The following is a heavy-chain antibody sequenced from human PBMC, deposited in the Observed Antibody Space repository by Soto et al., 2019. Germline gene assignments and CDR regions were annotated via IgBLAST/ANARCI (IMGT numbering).Heavy chain of an antibody. D-gene: IGHD2-15*01. J-gene: IGHJ3*02. V-gene: IGHV3-33*06. CDR1: GFTFSSYG. CDR2: IWYDGSNK. CDR3: AKRKFKVVAATLLAFDI. Sequence: GGSLRLSCAASGFTFSSYGMHWVRQAPGKGLEWVAVIWYDGSNKYYADSVKGRFTISRDNSKNTLYLQMNSLRAEDTAVYYCAKRKFKVVAATLLAFDIWGQGTMVTVSS.